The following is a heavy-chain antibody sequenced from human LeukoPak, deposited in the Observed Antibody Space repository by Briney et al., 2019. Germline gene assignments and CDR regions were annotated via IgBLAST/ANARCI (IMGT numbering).Heavy chain of an antibody. V-gene: IGHV4-59*12. Sequence: PSETLSLTCTVSGGSINNYYWSWIRQPPGKGLEWIGSIYYSGSTYYNPSLKSRVTISVDRSKNQFSLKLSSVTAADTAVYYCATGGNMVRGVYNWFDPWGQGSLVIVSS. CDR3: ATGGNMVRGVYNWFDP. CDR2: IYYSGST. J-gene: IGHJ5*02. D-gene: IGHD3-10*01. CDR1: GGSINNYY.